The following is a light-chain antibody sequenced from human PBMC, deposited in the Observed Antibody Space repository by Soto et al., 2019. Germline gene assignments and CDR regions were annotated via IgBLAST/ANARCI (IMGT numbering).Light chain of an antibody. V-gene: IGLV2-14*01. CDR3: SSYTSSSTRV. CDR1: SSDVGGYNY. CDR2: EVS. Sequence: QSVLTQPAYVSGSPGQSITISCTGTSSDVGGYNYVSWYQQHPGKAPKLMIYEVSNRPSGVSNRFSGSKSGNTAPLTISGLQAEDEADYYCSSYTSSSTRVFGTGTKVTVL. J-gene: IGLJ1*01.